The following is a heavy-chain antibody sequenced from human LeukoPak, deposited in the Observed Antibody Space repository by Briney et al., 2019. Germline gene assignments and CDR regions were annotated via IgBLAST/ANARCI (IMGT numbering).Heavy chain of an antibody. V-gene: IGHV4-4*07. Sequence: PSETLSLTCTVSGGSISSYYWSWIRQPAGKGLEWIGRIYTSGSTNYNPSLKSRVTMSVDTSKNQFSLKLSSVTAADTAVYYCARSDYYDSSGYYGDYYYYYYMDVWGKGTTVTISS. CDR2: IYTSGST. D-gene: IGHD3-22*01. CDR1: GGSISSYY. J-gene: IGHJ6*03. CDR3: ARSDYYDSSGYYGDYYYYYYMDV.